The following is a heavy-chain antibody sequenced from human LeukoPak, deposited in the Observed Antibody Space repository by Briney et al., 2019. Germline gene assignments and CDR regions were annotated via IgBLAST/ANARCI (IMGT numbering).Heavy chain of an antibody. CDR2: IKSKTDGGTT. J-gene: IGHJ4*02. V-gene: IGHV3-15*01. Sequence: GGSLRLSCAVSGFTFSNAWMSWVRQAPGKGLEWVGRIKSKTDGGTTDYAAPVKGRFTISRDDSKNTLYLQMNSLKTEDTAVYYCTTDSTANYDSSGYPVDYWGQGTLVTVSS. D-gene: IGHD3-22*01. CDR1: GFTFSNAW. CDR3: TTDSTANYDSSGYPVDY.